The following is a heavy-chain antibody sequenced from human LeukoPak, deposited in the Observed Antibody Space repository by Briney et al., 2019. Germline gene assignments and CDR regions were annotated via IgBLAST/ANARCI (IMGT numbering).Heavy chain of an antibody. J-gene: IGHJ4*02. Sequence: SETLSLTCTVSGGSISSYYWSWIRQPAWKGLEWIGRIYTSGSTNYNPSLKSRVTMSADTYKNQFSLKLSSVTAADTAVYYCAREAAVAGRGFDYWGQGTLVTVSS. CDR1: GGSISSYY. D-gene: IGHD6-19*01. CDR2: IYTSGST. CDR3: AREAAVAGRGFDY. V-gene: IGHV4-4*07.